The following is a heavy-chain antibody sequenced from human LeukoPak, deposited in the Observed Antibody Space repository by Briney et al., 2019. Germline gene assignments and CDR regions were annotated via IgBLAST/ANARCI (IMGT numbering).Heavy chain of an antibody. J-gene: IGHJ2*01. D-gene: IGHD6-6*01. V-gene: IGHV1-46*01. CDR2: INPSDGST. Sequence: ASVKVSCKASGYTFTSYYMHWVRQAPGQGLEWMGLINPSDGSTIYAQKFQGRVTMTRDTSTSTVYMELSSLRSEDTAVYFCARGESMRYFDLWGRGTLVTVSS. CDR3: ARGESMRYFDL. CDR1: GYTFTSYY.